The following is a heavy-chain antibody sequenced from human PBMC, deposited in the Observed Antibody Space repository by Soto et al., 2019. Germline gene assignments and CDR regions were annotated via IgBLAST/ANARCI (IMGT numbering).Heavy chain of an antibody. CDR2: INHSGST. V-gene: IGHV4-34*01. J-gene: IGHJ4*02. CDR3: AAHDSGGYYAEY. CDR1: GGSFSGYY. Sequence: PSETLSLTCAVYGGSFSGYYWSWIRQLPGKGLEWIGEINHSGSTNYNPSLKSRVTISGDTSKKQFSLKLTSVTAADAAVYYCAAHDSGGYYAEYWGQGTLVTVSS. D-gene: IGHD3-22*01.